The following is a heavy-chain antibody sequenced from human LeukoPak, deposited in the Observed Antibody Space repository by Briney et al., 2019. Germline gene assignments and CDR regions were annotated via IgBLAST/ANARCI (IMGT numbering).Heavy chain of an antibody. Sequence: PSETLSLTCSVSGGSMSSYCWSWVRQPPGKGLEWVGYIYHSGSTNYNPSLKNRVTISVDTSKNQFSLKLSSVTAADTAVYYCARRNYDGNSGRYWYFDLWGRGTLVTVSS. CDR2: IYHSGST. V-gene: IGHV4-59*01. CDR3: ARRNYDGNSGRYWYFDL. D-gene: IGHD3-10*01. CDR1: GGSMSSYC. J-gene: IGHJ2*01.